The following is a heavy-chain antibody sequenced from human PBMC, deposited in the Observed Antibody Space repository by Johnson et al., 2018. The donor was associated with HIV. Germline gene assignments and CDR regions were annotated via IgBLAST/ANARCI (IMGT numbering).Heavy chain of an antibody. V-gene: IGHV3-30*18. CDR2: ISYDGSNK. CDR1: GFTFDDYA. D-gene: IGHD6-19*01. Sequence: QVQLVESGGGLVQPGRSLRLSCAASGFTFDDYAIHWVRQVPGKGLEWVAVISYDGSNKYYADSVKGRFTISRDNSKNTLYLQMNSLRAEDTAVYYCAKVNRMEQWLAGGGAFDIWGQGTMVTVSS. CDR3: AKVNRMEQWLAGGGAFDI. J-gene: IGHJ3*02.